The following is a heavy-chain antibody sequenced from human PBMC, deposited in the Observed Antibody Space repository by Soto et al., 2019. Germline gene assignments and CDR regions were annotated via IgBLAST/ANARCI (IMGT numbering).Heavy chain of an antibody. CDR3: ARGWGTIFDY. CDR1: GGSFSGYY. Sequence: QVQLRQWGAGLLKPSETLSLTCAVYGGSFSGYYWNWIRQPPGKGLEWIGEINHSGSTNYNPSLKSRVTISVDTSKNQFSLKLSSVTAADTAVYYCARGWGTIFDYWGQGTLVTVSS. V-gene: IGHV4-34*01. J-gene: IGHJ4*02. D-gene: IGHD7-27*01. CDR2: INHSGST.